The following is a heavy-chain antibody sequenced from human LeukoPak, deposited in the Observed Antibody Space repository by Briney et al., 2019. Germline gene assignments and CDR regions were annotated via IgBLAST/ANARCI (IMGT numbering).Heavy chain of an antibody. Sequence: GGSLRLSCAASGFTFSSYGMHWVRQAPGKGLEWVAFIRYDGSNKYYADSVKGRFTISRDNYKNTLYLQMSRLRAEDTAVYYCAKEELGYCSSTSCYPLGYWGQGTLVTVSS. CDR1: GFTFSSYG. J-gene: IGHJ4*02. CDR3: AKEELGYCSSTSCYPLGY. V-gene: IGHV3-30*02. D-gene: IGHD2-2*01. CDR2: IRYDGSNK.